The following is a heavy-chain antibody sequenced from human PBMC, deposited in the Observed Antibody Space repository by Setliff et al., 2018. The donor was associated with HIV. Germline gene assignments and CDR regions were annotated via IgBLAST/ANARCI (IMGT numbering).Heavy chain of an antibody. J-gene: IGHJ4*02. CDR3: VKDVLKFWSGSGALDF. V-gene: IGHV3-30*04. D-gene: IGHD3-3*01. CDR2: VSYGGTNT. Sequence: HPGGSLRLSCAASGFTFSSYAMHWVRQAPGKGLEWVAVVSYGGTNTFYADSVKGRFIISRDNAKNSLYLEMNSLRAEDTAVYYCVKDVLKFWSGSGALDFWGPGTLVTVSS. CDR1: GFTFSSYA.